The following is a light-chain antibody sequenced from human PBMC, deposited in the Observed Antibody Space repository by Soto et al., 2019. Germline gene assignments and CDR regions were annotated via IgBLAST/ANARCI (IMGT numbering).Light chain of an antibody. CDR3: QQYDDWPLT. CDR2: NPS. J-gene: IGKJ4*01. V-gene: IGKV3-15*01. Sequence: EIVMTQSPATLSVSPGERATLSCGASQSVSSNLAWYQQKPGQAPKLLLYNPSTRATGIPARFSGSVSGTEFTLTISSLQSEDFAIYYCQQYDDWPLTFGGWTKVEIK. CDR1: QSVSSN.